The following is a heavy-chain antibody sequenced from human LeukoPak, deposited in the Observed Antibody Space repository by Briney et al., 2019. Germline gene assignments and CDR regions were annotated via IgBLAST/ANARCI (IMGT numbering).Heavy chain of an antibody. CDR2: IYHSGDTTFT. CDR1: GDSITSSNW. D-gene: IGHD6-6*01. CDR3: AKRPAYSSSRFDC. J-gene: IGHJ4*02. V-gene: IGHV4/OR15-8*01. Sequence: SETLSLTCDVSGDSITSSNWWSWVRQPPGKGLEWIGEIYHSGDTTFTNFNPSLKSRVTISVDKSRNQFSLKVISVTAADTAVYYCAKRPAYSSSRFDCWGQGTLVTVSS.